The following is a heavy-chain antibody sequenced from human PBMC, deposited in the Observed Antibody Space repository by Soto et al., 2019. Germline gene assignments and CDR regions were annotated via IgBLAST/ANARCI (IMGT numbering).Heavy chain of an antibody. CDR2: ISSSGSTI. Sequence: GGSLRLSCAASGFTFSDYYMSWIRQAPGKGLEWVSYISSSGSTIYYADSVKGRFTISRDNAKNSLYLQMNSLRAEDTAVYYCASWCIECGSGSLGTYAFDIWGQGTMVTVSS. V-gene: IGHV3-11*01. J-gene: IGHJ3*02. D-gene: IGHD3-10*01. CDR3: ASWCIECGSGSLGTYAFDI. CDR1: GFTFSDYY.